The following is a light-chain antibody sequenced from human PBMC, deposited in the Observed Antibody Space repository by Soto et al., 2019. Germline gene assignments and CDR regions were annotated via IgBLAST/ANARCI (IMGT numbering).Light chain of an antibody. V-gene: IGKV1-5*03. J-gene: IGKJ4*01. CDR2: KAS. CDR3: QQYESLPLT. CDR1: QSVSSW. Sequence: DIQMTQSPSSLSASVGDRVTITCRASQSVSSWLAWYQQKPGRAPKLLIYKASSLESGVPSTVSGSGSGTEFTLTISRLQPDDFATYDCQQYESLPLTFGGGTKVEIK.